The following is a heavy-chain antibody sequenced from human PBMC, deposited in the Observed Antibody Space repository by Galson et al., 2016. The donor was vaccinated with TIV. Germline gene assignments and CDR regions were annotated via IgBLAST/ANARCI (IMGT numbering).Heavy chain of an antibody. CDR3: AHRRSVASAVLDAFDI. V-gene: IGHV2-5*02. CDR2: IYWDDDK. Sequence: PALVKPTQTLTLTCTFPGFSLSTSGVAVGWIRQPPGKALEWLALIYWDDDKRYRPSLKSRLTITKDTPKNQVLLTVTNLDPEDTATYYCAHRRSVASAVLDAFDIWGPGTVVTVSS. CDR1: GFSLSTSGVA. J-gene: IGHJ3*02. D-gene: IGHD2-2*01.